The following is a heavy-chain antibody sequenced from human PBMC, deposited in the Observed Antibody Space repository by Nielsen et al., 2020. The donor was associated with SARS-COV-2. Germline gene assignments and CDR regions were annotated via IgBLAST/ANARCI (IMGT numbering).Heavy chain of an antibody. J-gene: IGHJ4*02. CDR2: IWYDGSNK. CDR3: AKDQIQLWQKGDY. D-gene: IGHD5-18*01. V-gene: IGHV3-30*02. Sequence: GESLKISCAASGFTFSSYAMSWVRQAPGKGLEWVAVIWYDGSNKYYADSVKGRFTISRDNSKNTLYLQMNSLRAEDTAVYYCAKDQIQLWQKGDYWGQGTLVTVSS. CDR1: GFTFSSYA.